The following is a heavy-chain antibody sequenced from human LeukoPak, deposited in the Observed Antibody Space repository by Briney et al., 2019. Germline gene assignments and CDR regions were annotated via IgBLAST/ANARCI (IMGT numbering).Heavy chain of an antibody. V-gene: IGHV3-30*18. J-gene: IGHJ5*02. D-gene: IGHD4-17*01. Sequence: PGRSLRLSCAASGFTFSSYGMHWGRQAPGKGLEWVAVISYDGSNKYYADSVKGRFTISRDNSKNTLYLRMNSLRAEDTAVYYCAKDPRGTTTAPHGWFDPWGQGTLVTVSS. CDR2: ISYDGSNK. CDR1: GFTFSSYG. CDR3: AKDPRGTTTAPHGWFDP.